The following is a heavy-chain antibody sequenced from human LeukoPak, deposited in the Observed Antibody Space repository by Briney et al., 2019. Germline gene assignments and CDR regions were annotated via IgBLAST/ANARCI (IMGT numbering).Heavy chain of an antibody. CDR1: GGSISASSYY. CDR3: ARASPYYDLLTGYYPHFDY. V-gene: IGHV4-39*07. J-gene: IGHJ4*02. D-gene: IGHD3-9*01. CDR2: INYSGST. Sequence: SETLSLTCSVSGGSISASSYYRGWIRQPPGKGLEWIGTINYSGSTYYNPSLKSRVTISADTSKNQFSLKLSSVTAADTAVYFCARASPYYDLLTGYYPHFDYWGQGTLVTVSS.